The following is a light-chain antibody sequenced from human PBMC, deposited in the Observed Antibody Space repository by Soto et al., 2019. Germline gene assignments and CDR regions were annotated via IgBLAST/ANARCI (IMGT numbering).Light chain of an antibody. Sequence: QAVVTQEPSLTVSPGETVTLTCGSNTGGVTSGAYTYWIQQKPGQGPRTLIYDTYNKHFWTPARFSGSPLAGKAALIRWGAPPEDEADYYCLLFYTGGRPVFGGGTQLTVL. CDR3: LLFYTGGRPV. CDR2: DTY. V-gene: IGLV7-46*01. CDR1: TGGVTSGAY. J-gene: IGLJ7*01.